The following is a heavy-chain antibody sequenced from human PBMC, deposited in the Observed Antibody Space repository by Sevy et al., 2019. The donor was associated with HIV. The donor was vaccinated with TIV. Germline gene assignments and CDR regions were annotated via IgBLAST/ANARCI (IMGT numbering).Heavy chain of an antibody. CDR1: GFTFSDYW. J-gene: IGHJ4*02. Sequence: GGSLRLSCTASGFTFSDYWMSWVRQAPGKGLEWVANIKQDGSDKHYVDSVKGRFTISRDNAKNSLYLQMNSPRAGDTAVYYCARGVTTVTPFDYWGQGTLVTVSS. D-gene: IGHD4-17*01. V-gene: IGHV3-7*01. CDR3: ARGVTTVTPFDY. CDR2: IKQDGSDK.